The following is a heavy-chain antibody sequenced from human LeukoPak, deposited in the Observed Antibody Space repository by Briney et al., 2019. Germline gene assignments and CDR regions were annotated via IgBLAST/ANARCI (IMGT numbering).Heavy chain of an antibody. Sequence: GGSLRLSCAASGFTFSSYSMNWVRQAPGKGLEWVSSISSSSSYIYYADSVKGRFTISRDNAKNSLYLQMNSLRAEDTAVYYCARLITTPTPMDVWGQGTTVTVSS. J-gene: IGHJ6*02. CDR3: ARLITTPTPMDV. CDR2: ISSSSSYI. V-gene: IGHV3-21*01. CDR1: GFTFSSYS. D-gene: IGHD3-22*01.